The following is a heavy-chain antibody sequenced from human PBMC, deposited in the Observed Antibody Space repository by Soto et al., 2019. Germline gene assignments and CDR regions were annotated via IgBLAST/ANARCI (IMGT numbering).Heavy chain of an antibody. D-gene: IGHD2-8*01. CDR1: GGSISSGGYY. Sequence: SETLSLTCTVSGGSISSGGYYWIWIRQHPGKGLEWIGYIHYSGSTYYNPSLKSRVTISVDTSKNQFSLKLSSVTAADTAVYYCARGILLIVLMEPPDYWGQGTLVTVSS. CDR2: IHYSGST. CDR3: ARGILLIVLMEPPDY. J-gene: IGHJ4*02. V-gene: IGHV4-31*03.